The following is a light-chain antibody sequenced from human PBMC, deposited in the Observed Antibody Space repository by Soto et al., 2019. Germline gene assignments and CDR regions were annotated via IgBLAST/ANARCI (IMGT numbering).Light chain of an antibody. CDR2: LEGSGSY. J-gene: IGLJ2*01. V-gene: IGLV4-60*02. CDR3: ETWDSLVV. Sequence: QSVLTQSSSASASLGSSVKLTCTLSSGHSSYIIAWHQQQPGKAPRYLMKLEGSGSYNKGSGVPDRFSGSSSGADRYLTISNLQFEDEADYYCETWDSLVVFGGGTKLTVL. CDR1: SGHSSYI.